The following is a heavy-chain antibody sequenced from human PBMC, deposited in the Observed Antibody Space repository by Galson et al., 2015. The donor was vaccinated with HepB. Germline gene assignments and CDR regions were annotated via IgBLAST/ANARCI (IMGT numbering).Heavy chain of an antibody. CDR1: GFSLSTTGVG. D-gene: IGHD3-3*01. CDR3: ARRRYYYGNRDGGYFDS. Sequence: PALVKPTQTLTLTCTFSGFSLSTTGVGVGWVRQPPGKALEWLGFAYWDDDNRYSPSLKNRLTVTKDSSKNQVVLTLTNMDPADTGTYYCARRRYYYGNRDGGYFDSWGPGTLVTVSS. V-gene: IGHV2-5*02. J-gene: IGHJ4*02. CDR2: AYWDDDN.